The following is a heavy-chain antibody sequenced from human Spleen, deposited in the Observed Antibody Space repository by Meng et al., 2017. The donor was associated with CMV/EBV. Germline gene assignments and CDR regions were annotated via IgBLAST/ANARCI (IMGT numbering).Heavy chain of an antibody. J-gene: IGHJ6*02. CDR1: GFTFSSYG. D-gene: IGHD3-22*01. CDR2: IWFDESKK. V-gene: IGHV3-33*01. CDR3: ARVPGGYAFPYYYGMDV. Sequence: GESLKISCVASGFTFSSYGVHWVRQAPGKGLEWVAVIWFDESKKYYADSVKGRFTVSIDNAKNSLYLQMNSLRAEDTAVYYCARVPGGYAFPYYYGMDVWGQGTTVTVSS.